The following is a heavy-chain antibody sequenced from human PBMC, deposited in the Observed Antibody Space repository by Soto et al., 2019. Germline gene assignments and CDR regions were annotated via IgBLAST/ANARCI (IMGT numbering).Heavy chain of an antibody. Sequence: EVQLVESGGGLVQPGGSLRLTCVACGFTFNYYWMHWVRQAPGKGLMWVSRLQTDGSHPDYADSVKGRFTISRDNAKNTLYLQMNNLRAEDTAVYYCARGGDPDYWGQGTLVTVSS. J-gene: IGHJ4*02. D-gene: IGHD2-21*02. CDR1: GFTFNYYW. V-gene: IGHV3-74*01. CDR3: ARGGDPDY. CDR2: LQTDGSHP.